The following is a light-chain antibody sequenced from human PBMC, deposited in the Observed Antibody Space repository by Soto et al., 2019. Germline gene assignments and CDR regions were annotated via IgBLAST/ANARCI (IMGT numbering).Light chain of an antibody. CDR3: SSYTSSSTYV. CDR1: SSDVGYYKY. V-gene: IGLV2-14*03. Sequence: QSALTQPASVSGSPVQSITISCTGTSSDVGYYKYVSWYQQHPGKAPKLMIYDVRNRPSGVSNRFSGSKSGNTASLTISGLQAEDEADYYCSSYTSSSTYVFGTGTKVTVL. J-gene: IGLJ1*01. CDR2: DVR.